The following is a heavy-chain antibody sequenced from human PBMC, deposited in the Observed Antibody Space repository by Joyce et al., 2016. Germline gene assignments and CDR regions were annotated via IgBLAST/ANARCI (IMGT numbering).Heavy chain of an antibody. D-gene: IGHD1-26*01. CDR2: IYYNGRT. V-gene: IGHV4-30-4*01. Sequence: TVPGDTISSGDYYWTWIRQPPGKGLEWIGYIYYNGRTYYNPSLQSRLTISIDTSKNQFSLSLNSVTAADTAVYFCASGAGGSYFDHWGQGTLVTVSS. J-gene: IGHJ4*02. CDR1: GDTISSGDYY. CDR3: ASGAGGSYFDH.